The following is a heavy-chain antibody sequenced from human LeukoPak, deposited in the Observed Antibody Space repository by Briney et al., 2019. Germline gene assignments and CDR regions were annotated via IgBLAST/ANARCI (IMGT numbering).Heavy chain of an antibody. D-gene: IGHD1-14*01. Sequence: GRSLRLSCAASGFTFSSYGMHWVRQAPGKELEWVAVISYDGSNKYYADSVKGRFTISRDNSKNTLYLQMNSLRAEDTAVYYCAKDGGGGTTSYYYYGMDVWGQGTTVTVSS. J-gene: IGHJ6*02. CDR1: GFTFSSYG. V-gene: IGHV3-30*18. CDR2: ISYDGSNK. CDR3: AKDGGGGTTSYYYYGMDV.